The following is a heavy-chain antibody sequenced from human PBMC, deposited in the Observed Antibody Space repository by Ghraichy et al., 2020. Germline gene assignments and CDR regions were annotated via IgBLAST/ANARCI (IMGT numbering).Heavy chain of an antibody. J-gene: IGHJ4*02. CDR1: GDSISTYY. Sequence: SETLSLTCTVSGDSISTYYWNWIRQPPEKGLEWIGTIYYTEGTKHNPSLKSRVTISLDTSKNELSLKLTSVTAADTAVYYCARGGLAYGYYFDFWGQGTLVTVSS. CDR2: IYYTEGT. D-gene: IGHD3/OR15-3a*01. V-gene: IGHV4-59*01. CDR3: ARGGLAYGYYFDF.